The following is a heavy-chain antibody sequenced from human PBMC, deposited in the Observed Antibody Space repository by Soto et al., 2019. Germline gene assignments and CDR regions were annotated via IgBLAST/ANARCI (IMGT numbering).Heavy chain of an antibody. D-gene: IGHD3-9*01. J-gene: IGHJ4*02. V-gene: IGHV4-59*08. Sequence: SETLSLTGSISGSSICNYYWSCIRQPPGKGLEWIGHIYDSGSTKYNPSLKSRVTISVDTSKNQFSLKLSSVTAADTAVYYCARYFDWPYYFDYWGQGTLVTVS. CDR2: IYDSGST. CDR1: GSSICNYY. CDR3: ARYFDWPYYFDY.